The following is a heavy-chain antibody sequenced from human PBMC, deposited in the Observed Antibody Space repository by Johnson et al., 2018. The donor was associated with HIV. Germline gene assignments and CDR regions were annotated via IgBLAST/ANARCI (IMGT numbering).Heavy chain of an antibody. V-gene: IGHV3-74*03. Sequence: MQLVESGGGLVQPGGSLRLSCAASGFAFRTYWMVWVRQVPGKRPVWVARIYNDGSRTTYADSVRGRFTISRDNAKYTVDLQMNSLRVEDTAVYYCAKVDGGGDTCAGYDPFDLWGQGTLVTVSS. J-gene: IGHJ3*01. D-gene: IGHD2-21*01. CDR1: GFAFRTYW. CDR3: AKVDGGGDTCAGYDPFDL. CDR2: IYNDGSRT.